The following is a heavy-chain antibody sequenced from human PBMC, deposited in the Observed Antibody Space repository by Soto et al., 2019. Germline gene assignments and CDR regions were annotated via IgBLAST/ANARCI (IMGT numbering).Heavy chain of an antibody. V-gene: IGHV4-34*01. J-gene: IGHJ6*02. CDR1: GGSFSGYY. Sequence: SETLSLTCAVYGGSFSGYYWSWIRQPPGKGLEWIGEINHSGSTNYNPSLKSRVTISVDTSKNQFSLKLSSVTAADTAVYYCARGGVAVAGSAYYGMDLWGQGTTVTVSS. CDR3: ARGGVAVAGSAYYGMDL. CDR2: INHSGST. D-gene: IGHD6-19*01.